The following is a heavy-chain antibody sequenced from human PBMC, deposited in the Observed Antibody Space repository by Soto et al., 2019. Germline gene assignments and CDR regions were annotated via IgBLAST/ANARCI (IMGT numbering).Heavy chain of an antibody. Sequence: EVQLLESGGGLVQPGGSLRLSCAASGFSFSSYAMNWVRQAPGKCLEWVSGISSGDNTDYADSVKGRFTISRDNSKKTLYLQMSSLRPEATSLYYCAKSRAMLNAVITCFDNWGQGTMVTVSS. CDR1: GFSFSSYA. J-gene: IGHJ4*02. D-gene: IGHD2-21*01. CDR2: ISSGDNT. V-gene: IGHV3-23*01. CDR3: AKSRAMLNAVITCFDN.